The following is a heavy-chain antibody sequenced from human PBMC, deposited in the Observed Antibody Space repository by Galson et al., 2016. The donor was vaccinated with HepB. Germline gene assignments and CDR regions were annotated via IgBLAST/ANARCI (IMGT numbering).Heavy chain of an antibody. CDR2: ISSRSSTV. CDR3: ARDGGRGYTYGYFDY. CDR1: GFTFSTYS. Sequence: SLRLSCAASGFTFSTYSMNWVRQAPGKGLEWVSHISSRSSTVYYADSLKGRFTFSRDNAKNSLYLQMNSLRDEDTAVFYCARDGGRGYTYGYFDYWGRGTLVTVSS. V-gene: IGHV3-48*02. D-gene: IGHD5-18*01. J-gene: IGHJ4*02.